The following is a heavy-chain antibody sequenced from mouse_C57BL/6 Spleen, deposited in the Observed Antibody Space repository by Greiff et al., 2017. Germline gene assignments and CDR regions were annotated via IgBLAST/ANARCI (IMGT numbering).Heavy chain of an antibody. CDR3: ARGVITTVVDAMDY. CDR1: GYTFTSYW. D-gene: IGHD1-1*01. V-gene: IGHV1-59*01. Sequence: VQLQQPGAELVRPGTSVKLSCKASGYTFTSYWMHWVKQRPGQGLEWIGVIYPSDSYTNYNQKFKGKATLTVDTSSSTAYMQLSSLTSEYSAVYYCARGVITTVVDAMDYWGQGTSVTVSS. CDR2: IYPSDSYT. J-gene: IGHJ4*01.